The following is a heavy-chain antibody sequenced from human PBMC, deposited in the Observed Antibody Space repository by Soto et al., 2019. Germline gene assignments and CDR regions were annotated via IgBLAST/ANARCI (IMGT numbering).Heavy chain of an antibody. Sequence: ASVKVSCKASGYTFTSYYMHWVRQAPGQGLEWMGIINPSGGSTSYAQKFQGRVTMTRDTSTSTVYMELSSLRSEDTAVYYCARDGRYYDSSGTPFDYWGQGTLVTVSS. CDR2: INPSGGST. CDR3: ARDGRYYDSSGTPFDY. CDR1: GYTFTSYY. J-gene: IGHJ4*02. D-gene: IGHD3-22*01. V-gene: IGHV1-46*01.